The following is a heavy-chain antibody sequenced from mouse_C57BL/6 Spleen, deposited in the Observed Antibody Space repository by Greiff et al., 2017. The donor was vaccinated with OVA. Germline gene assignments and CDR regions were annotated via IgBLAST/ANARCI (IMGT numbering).Heavy chain of an antibody. D-gene: IGHD4-1*01. CDR3: ARITGRIDY. J-gene: IGHJ2*01. V-gene: IGHV2-2*01. CDR2: IWSGGST. CDR1: GFSLTSYG. Sequence: QVQLQESGPGLVQPSQSLSITCTVSGFSLTSYGVHWVRQSPGKGLEWLGVIWSGGSTDYNAAFISRLSISKDNSKSQVFFKMNSLKADDTAIYYCARITGRIDYWGQGTTLTVSS.